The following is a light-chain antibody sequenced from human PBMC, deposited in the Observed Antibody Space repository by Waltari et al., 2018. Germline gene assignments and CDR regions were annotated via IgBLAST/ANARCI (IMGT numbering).Light chain of an antibody. J-gene: IGLJ3*02. Sequence: QSALTQPRSVSGSPGQSVAISCTGTNSDVGGYNYVSWYQHHPGKAPKLMLYDVNKRPAGVPDRVSGSKSGNTASLTISGLQAEDGAEYYCGSYAGSTSWLFGGGTKLTVL. V-gene: IGLV2-11*01. CDR1: NSDVGGYNY. CDR2: DVN. CDR3: GSYAGSTSWL.